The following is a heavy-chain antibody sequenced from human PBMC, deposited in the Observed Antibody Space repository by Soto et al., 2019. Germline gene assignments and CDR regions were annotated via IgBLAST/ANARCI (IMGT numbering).Heavy chain of an antibody. CDR3: ARGRYGDY. J-gene: IGHJ4*02. CDR2: ISAHNGNT. D-gene: IGHD1-1*01. CDR1: GYAFTTYG. Sequence: QVHLVQSGAEVKKPGASVKVSCKGSGYAFTTYGTTWVRQAPGQGLEWMGWISAHNGNTNYAQKVQGRVTVTRDTSTSTAYMELRSLRSDGTAVYSCARGRYGDYWGQGALVTVSS. V-gene: IGHV1-18*01.